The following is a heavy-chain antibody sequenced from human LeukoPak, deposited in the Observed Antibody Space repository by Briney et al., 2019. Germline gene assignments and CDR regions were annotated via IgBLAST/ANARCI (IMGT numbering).Heavy chain of an antibody. CDR1: GFSFSSYW. Sequence: GGSLRLSCAASGFSFSSYWMHWVRQAPGNGLVWVSRIKSDGKTNYADSVKGRFTISRDNAKNTVSLQMNSLRAEDTGVYYCARAPSEIGGYYPEYFRHWGQGTLVTVSS. CDR2: IKSDGKT. CDR3: ARAPSEIGGYYPEYFRH. V-gene: IGHV3-74*01. D-gene: IGHD3-22*01. J-gene: IGHJ1*01.